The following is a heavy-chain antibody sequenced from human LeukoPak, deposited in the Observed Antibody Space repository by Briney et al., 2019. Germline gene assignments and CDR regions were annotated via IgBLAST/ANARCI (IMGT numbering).Heavy chain of an antibody. CDR1: GYTFTSNY. D-gene: IGHD1-26*01. Sequence: ASVKVSCKAFGYTFTSNYMHWVRQAPGQGPEWMGVISPSGGSTTYAQKFQGRVTMTTDTSTSTAYMELRSLRSDDTAVYYCARESSELLRDYWGQGTLVTVSS. V-gene: IGHV1-46*01. J-gene: IGHJ4*02. CDR2: ISPSGGST. CDR3: ARESSELLRDY.